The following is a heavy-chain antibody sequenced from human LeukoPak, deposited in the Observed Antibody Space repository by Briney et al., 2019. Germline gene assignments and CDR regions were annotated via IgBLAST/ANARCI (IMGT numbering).Heavy chain of an antibody. J-gene: IGHJ3*01. Sequence: SETLSLTCAVSGYAISSGYYWGWIRQPPGKGLEWIGSIYHSGTTYSNPSPKSRVTMSVNTSKNQFSLKLSSVTAADTAVYYCARGETTAADRREGDAFDVWGQGTIVTVSS. V-gene: IGHV4-38-2*01. D-gene: IGHD4-11*01. CDR3: ARGETTAADRREGDAFDV. CDR1: GYAISSGYY. CDR2: IYHSGTT.